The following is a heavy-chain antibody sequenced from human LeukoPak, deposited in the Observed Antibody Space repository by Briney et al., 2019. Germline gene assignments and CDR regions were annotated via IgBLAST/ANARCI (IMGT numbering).Heavy chain of an antibody. V-gene: IGHV4-59*08. CDR2: IYYSGST. D-gene: IGHD3-10*01. CDR1: GGSISSYY. Sequence: GSLRLSCTVSGGSISSYYWSWIRQPPGKGLEWIGYIYYSGSTNYNPSLKSRVTISVDTSKNQFSLKLSSVTAADTAVYYCGRQAPMVRGVIIDYWGQGTLVTVSS. J-gene: IGHJ4*02. CDR3: GRQAPMVRGVIIDY.